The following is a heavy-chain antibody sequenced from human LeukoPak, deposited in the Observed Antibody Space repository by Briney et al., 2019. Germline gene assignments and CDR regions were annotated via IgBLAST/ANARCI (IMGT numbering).Heavy chain of an antibody. V-gene: IGHV3-53*01. CDR2: IYSDSST. J-gene: IGHJ4*02. CDR1: GFTFSSYW. CDR3: ARARYTYGSKPYYFDY. D-gene: IGHD5-18*01. Sequence: SGGSLRLSCAASGFTFSSYWMHWVRQAPGKGLEWVSFIYSDSSTSYADSVKGRFTIYRDNSKNTLYLQMNSLRAEDTAVYYCARARYTYGSKPYYFDYWGQGTLVTVSS.